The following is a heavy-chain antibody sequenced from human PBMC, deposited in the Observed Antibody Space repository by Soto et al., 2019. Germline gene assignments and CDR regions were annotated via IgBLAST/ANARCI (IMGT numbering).Heavy chain of an antibody. Sequence: QVQLVQSGAEVKKPGSSVKVSCKASGGTFSNYAINWVRQAPGQGLEWMGGIIPIFGTANYAQKFQGRVTIIADDSTSTAYMELSSLTSEDTAVYYCATDLYGSGSSAWAVRVDVWGQGTTVTVSS. CDR1: GGTFSNYA. D-gene: IGHD3-10*01. CDR2: IIPIFGTA. CDR3: ATDLYGSGSSAWAVRVDV. V-gene: IGHV1-69*01. J-gene: IGHJ6*02.